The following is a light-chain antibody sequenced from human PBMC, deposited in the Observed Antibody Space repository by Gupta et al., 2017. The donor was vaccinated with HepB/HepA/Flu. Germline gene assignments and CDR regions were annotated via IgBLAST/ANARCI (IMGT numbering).Light chain of an antibody. CDR2: SNN. Sequence: SVLTQPPSASGTPGQRVTISCSGSSSNLGTKPVNWYQQAGTAPKLLIYSNNQRHSGVPDRFSGSKSGTSATLAISRLQAEEEADYYCAAWDANRNDYVFGTGTTLAVL. V-gene: IGLV1-44*01. CDR3: AAWDANRNDYV. CDR1: SSNLGTKP. J-gene: IGLJ1*01.